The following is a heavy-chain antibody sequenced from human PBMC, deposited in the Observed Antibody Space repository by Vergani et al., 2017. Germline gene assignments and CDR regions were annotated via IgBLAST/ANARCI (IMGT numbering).Heavy chain of an antibody. Sequence: QVQLVQSGAEVKKPGASVKVSCKASGYTFTSYGISWVRQAPGQGLEWMGWISAYNGNTNYAQKLQGRVTMTTDTSTSTAYMELRSLRSDDTAVYYCARSGGYCSSTSCYYYYYGMDVWGQGTTVTVSS. CDR1: GYTFTSYG. CDR3: ARSGGYCSSTSCYYYYYGMDV. V-gene: IGHV1-18*04. D-gene: IGHD2-2*01. J-gene: IGHJ6*02. CDR2: ISAYNGNT.